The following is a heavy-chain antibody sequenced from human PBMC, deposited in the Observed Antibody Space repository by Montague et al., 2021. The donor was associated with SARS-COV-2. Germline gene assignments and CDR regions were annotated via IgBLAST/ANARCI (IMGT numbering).Heavy chain of an antibody. CDR2: IYYSGST. V-gene: IGHV4-39*01. CDR1: GGSISSSSYY. CDR3: ARQEPIVVVEAAARGWFDP. D-gene: IGHD2-15*01. Sequence: SETLSLTCTVSGGSISSSSYYWGWIRQPPGKGLEWIGSIYYSGSTYYNPSLKSRVTISVDTSKNQFSLKLSSVTAADTAVYYCARQEPIVVVEAAARGWFDPWGQGTLVTVFS. J-gene: IGHJ5*02.